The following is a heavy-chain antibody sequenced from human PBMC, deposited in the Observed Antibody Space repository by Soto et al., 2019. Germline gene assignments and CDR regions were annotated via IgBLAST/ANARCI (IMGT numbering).Heavy chain of an antibody. CDR3: ARAYSDFWSCPPPHYFDF. CDR1: GYTFTSYG. D-gene: IGHD3-3*01. Sequence: GASVKVSCKASGYTFTSYGISWVRQAPGQGLEWMGWISAYNGNTNYAQKLQGRVTMTTDTSTSTAYMELRSLRSDDTAVYYCARAYSDFWSCPPPHYFDFWGQGTLVTGSS. CDR2: ISAYNGNT. J-gene: IGHJ4*02. V-gene: IGHV1-18*01.